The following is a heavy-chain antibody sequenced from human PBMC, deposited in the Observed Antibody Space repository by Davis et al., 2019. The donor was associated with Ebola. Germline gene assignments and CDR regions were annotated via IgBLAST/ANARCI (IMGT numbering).Heavy chain of an antibody. Sequence: ASVKVSCKTSGYIFTGYYMHWVRQAPGQGLEWMGWISPNRGKTSYEKKFQGRVNMTTDTSTTTAYMELRNLTSDDTAVYYCARAIAAAGYPGIDYWGQGTLVTVSS. CDR2: ISPNRGKT. CDR1: GYIFTGYY. V-gene: IGHV1-18*04. CDR3: ARAIAAAGYPGIDY. D-gene: IGHD6-13*01. J-gene: IGHJ4*02.